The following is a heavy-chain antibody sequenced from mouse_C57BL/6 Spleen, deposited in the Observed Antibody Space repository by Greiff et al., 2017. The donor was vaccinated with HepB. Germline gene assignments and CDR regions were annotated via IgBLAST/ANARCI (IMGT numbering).Heavy chain of an antibody. Sequence: QVQLKQPGAELVKPGASVKLSCKASGYTFTSYWMHWVKQRPGQGLEWIGMIHPNSGSTNYNEKFKSKATLTVDKSSSTAYMQLSSLTSEDSAVYYCAGLYYYGSSGYWGQGTTLTVSS. CDR2: IHPNSGST. J-gene: IGHJ2*01. V-gene: IGHV1-64*01. CDR1: GYTFTSYW. D-gene: IGHD1-1*01. CDR3: AGLYYYGSSGY.